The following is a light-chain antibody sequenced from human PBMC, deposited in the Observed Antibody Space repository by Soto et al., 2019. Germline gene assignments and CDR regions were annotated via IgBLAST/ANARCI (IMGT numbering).Light chain of an antibody. J-gene: IGKJ1*01. Sequence: DVQMTQSPSSLSASVGDRVTITCRASQGISSFLAWYQQLPGKVPKLLIYSASTLQSGVPSRFSGSGSGTDFTLTISRLEPEDFAVYYCQQYGSSPRTFGQGTKVDIK. CDR3: QQYGSSPRT. CDR2: SAS. V-gene: IGKV1-27*01. CDR1: QGISSF.